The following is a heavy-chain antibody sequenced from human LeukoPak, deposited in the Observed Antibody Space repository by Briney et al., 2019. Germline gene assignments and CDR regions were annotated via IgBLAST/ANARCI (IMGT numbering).Heavy chain of an antibody. V-gene: IGHV3-66*01. CDR1: GFTVSSNY. CDR3: ARGDYGDYSVGYYYYGMDV. Sequence: PGGSLRLSCAASGFTVSSNYMSWVRQAPGKGLDWVSVIYSGGNTYYADSVKGRFTISRDNSKNTLYLQMNSLRAEDTAVCYCARGDYGDYSVGYYYYGMDVWGQGTTVTVSS. J-gene: IGHJ6*02. D-gene: IGHD4-17*01. CDR2: IYSGGNT.